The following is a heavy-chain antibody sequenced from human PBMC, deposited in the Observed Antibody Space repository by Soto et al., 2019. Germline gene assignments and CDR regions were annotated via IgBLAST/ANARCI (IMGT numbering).Heavy chain of an antibody. J-gene: IGHJ4*02. D-gene: IGHD2-21*02. CDR1: GYTFSDYD. CDR3: ARSQACGDCYTDIDY. V-gene: IGHV1-8*01. Sequence: QVQLVQSGAEVKEPGASVKVSCKASGYTFSDYDINWVRQASGQGLEWMGWMNPRSGNTGYAQKFQGRVTMTSSTYITTAYMELSSVTYADTAVYYCARSQACGDCYTDIDYWGQGPRVTVSS. CDR2: MNPRSGNT.